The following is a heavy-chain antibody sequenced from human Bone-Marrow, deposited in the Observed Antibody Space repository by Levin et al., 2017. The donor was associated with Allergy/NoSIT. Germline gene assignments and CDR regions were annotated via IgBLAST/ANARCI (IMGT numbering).Heavy chain of an antibody. V-gene: IGHV3-23*01. CDR1: EFTFSNYA. Sequence: GGSLRLSCVASEFTFSNYALSWVRQAPGKGLEWVSVISASGDNTYYADSVKGRFIISRDNSKDTLFLQMHCLRLEDTAIYYCAKDWRLRPLTLFGKHYGLDVWGQGTTVIVSS. D-gene: IGHD3-10*02. CDR2: ISASGDNT. CDR3: AKDWRLRPLTLFGKHYGLDV. J-gene: IGHJ6*02.